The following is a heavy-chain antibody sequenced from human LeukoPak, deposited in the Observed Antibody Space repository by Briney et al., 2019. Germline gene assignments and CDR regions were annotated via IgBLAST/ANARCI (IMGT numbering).Heavy chain of an antibody. D-gene: IGHD2-2*01. CDR2: MNPNSGNT. J-gene: IGHJ5*02. CDR3: AIYCSSTSCPNNWFDP. Sequence: ASVKVSCKASGDTFTSYYINWVRQATGHGLEWMGWMNPNSGNTGYAQKFQGRVTMTRNTSISTAYMELSSLRSEDTAVYYCAIYCSSTSCPNNWFDPWGQGTLVTVSS. CDR1: GDTFTSYY. V-gene: IGHV1-8*01.